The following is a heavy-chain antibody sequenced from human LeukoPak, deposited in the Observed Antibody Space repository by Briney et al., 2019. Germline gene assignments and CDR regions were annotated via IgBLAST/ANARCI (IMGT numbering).Heavy chain of an antibody. Sequence: PGRSLRLSCAASGFTFSSYGMHWVRQAPGKGLEWVAVISYDGSNKYYADSVKGRFTISRDNSKNTLYLQMNSLRAEDTAVYYCAKRLLDNYADAFDIWDQGTMVTVSS. D-gene: IGHD4-11*01. CDR1: GFTFSSYG. CDR3: AKRLLDNYADAFDI. V-gene: IGHV3-30*18. CDR2: ISYDGSNK. J-gene: IGHJ3*02.